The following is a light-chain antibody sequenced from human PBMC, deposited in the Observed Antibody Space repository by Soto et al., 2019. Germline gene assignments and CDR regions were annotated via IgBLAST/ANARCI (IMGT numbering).Light chain of an antibody. CDR3: QQYSVYWP. CDR1: QSVSYW. V-gene: IGKV1-5*01. J-gene: IGKJ1*01. Sequence: DIPITHTPSTLSTSVKARVMIHFRASQSVSYWLAWYQKKPGKAPNLLIYDASILASGVPSRFSGGGFGTEFTLNISSLQPDDSAIYYCQQYSVYWPFGQGTKVAIK. CDR2: DAS.